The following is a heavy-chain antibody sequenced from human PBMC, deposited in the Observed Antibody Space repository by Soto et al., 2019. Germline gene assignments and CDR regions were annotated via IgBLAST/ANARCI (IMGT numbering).Heavy chain of an antibody. CDR3: VKGEGSTMVRGVMFY. Sequence: GGSLRLSCSASGFTFSSYAMHWVRQAPGKGLEYVSAISSNGGSTYYADSVKGRFTISRDNSKNTLYLQMSSLRAEDTAVYYCVKGEGSTMVRGVMFYWGQGTLVTVSS. J-gene: IGHJ4*02. D-gene: IGHD3-10*01. CDR1: GFTFSSYA. CDR2: ISSNGGST. V-gene: IGHV3-64D*06.